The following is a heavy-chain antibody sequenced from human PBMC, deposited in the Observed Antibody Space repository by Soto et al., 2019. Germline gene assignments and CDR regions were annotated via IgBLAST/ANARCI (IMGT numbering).Heavy chain of an antibody. V-gene: IGHV1-2*04. D-gene: IGHD6-19*01. Sequence: ASVKVSCKASGYTFTGYYMHWVQQAPGQGLEWMGWINPNSGGTNYAQKFQGWVTMTRDTSISTAYMELSRLRSDDTAMYYCARDGRYSSSWRDIAVAGTDYYYGMDVWGQGTTVTVSS. CDR2: INPNSGGT. CDR1: GYTFTGYY. J-gene: IGHJ6*02. CDR3: ARDGRYSSSWRDIAVAGTDYYYGMDV.